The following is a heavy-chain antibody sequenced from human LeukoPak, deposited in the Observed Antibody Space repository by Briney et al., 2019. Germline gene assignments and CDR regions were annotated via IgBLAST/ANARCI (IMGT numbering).Heavy chain of an antibody. CDR3: AREADCSGGGCYRGAFDI. CDR2: IWYDGSNK. V-gene: IGHV3-33*01. D-gene: IGHD2-15*01. J-gene: IGHJ3*02. CDR1: GFTFSTYA. Sequence: QPGRSLRLSCAASGFTFSTYAMHWVRQAPGKGLEWVAVIWYDGSNKYYGDSVKGRLTISRDNSKNTLLLQMNSLRAEDTAVYYCAREADCSGGGCYRGAFDIWGQGTMVAVSS.